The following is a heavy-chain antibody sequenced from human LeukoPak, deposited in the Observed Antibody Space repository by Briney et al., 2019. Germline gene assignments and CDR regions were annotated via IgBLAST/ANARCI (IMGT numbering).Heavy chain of an antibody. V-gene: IGHV4-39*01. Sequence: SEILSLTCTVSGGSISSSSYYWGWIRQPPGKGLEWIGSIYYSGSTYYNPSLKSRVTISVDTSKNQFSLKLSSVTAADTAVYYCARGPAYDSSVGPWGQGTLVTVSS. J-gene: IGHJ5*02. CDR2: IYYSGST. CDR1: GGSISSSSYY. CDR3: ARGPAYDSSVGP. D-gene: IGHD3-22*01.